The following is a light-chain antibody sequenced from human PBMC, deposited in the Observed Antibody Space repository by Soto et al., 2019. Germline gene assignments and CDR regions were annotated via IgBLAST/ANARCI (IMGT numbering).Light chain of an antibody. CDR3: QQYKTYS. CDR1: QGISSY. V-gene: IGKV1-8*01. Sequence: AIRMTQSPSSFSASTGDRVTITCRASQGISSYLAWYQQKPGKAPKLLIYAASTLQSGVPSRFRGSGSGTEFTLTISSLRPDDFATYYCQQYKTYSFGQGTKVEIK. J-gene: IGKJ1*01. CDR2: AAS.